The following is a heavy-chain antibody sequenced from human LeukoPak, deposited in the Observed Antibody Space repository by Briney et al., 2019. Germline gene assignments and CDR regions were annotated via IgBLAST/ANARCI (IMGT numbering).Heavy chain of an antibody. J-gene: IGHJ5*02. CDR3: ARALTGMIRGFDP. CDR1: GYTFTNYD. Sequence: ASVKVSCKASGYTFTNYDINWVRQATGEGLEWVGWMNPNSGTTGYAQKFRGRVTITKSTSISTAYMELSSLRSEDTAVYYCARALTGMIRGFDPWGQGTLVTVSS. V-gene: IGHV1-8*03. CDR2: MNPNSGTT. D-gene: IGHD3-10*01.